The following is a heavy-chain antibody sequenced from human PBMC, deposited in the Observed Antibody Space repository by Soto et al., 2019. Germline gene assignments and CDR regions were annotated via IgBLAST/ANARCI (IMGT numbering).Heavy chain of an antibody. V-gene: IGHV1-46*03. J-gene: IGHJ4*02. CDR3: ARGEPHSSGWNFDY. D-gene: IGHD6-19*01. CDR1: GYPLTGNY. Sequence: QVQLVQSGAEVKKPGASVKVSCTASGYPLTGNYIHWVRQGPGEGLEWMGKINPSGGTTRYGQKFQGRVSMIRDTSTSTVYMEMSSLRSDDTAVYYCARGEPHSSGWNFDYWGQGTLVIVSP. CDR2: INPSGGTT.